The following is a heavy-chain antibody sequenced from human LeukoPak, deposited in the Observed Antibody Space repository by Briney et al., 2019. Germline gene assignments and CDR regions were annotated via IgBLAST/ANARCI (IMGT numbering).Heavy chain of an antibody. V-gene: IGHV1-2*02. CDR3: ARDHYYDSSGYYHYFDY. J-gene: IGHJ4*02. D-gene: IGHD3-22*01. CDR1: GYTFTGYY. CDR2: INPNSGGT. Sequence: ASVKVSCKASGYTFTGYYMHWVRQAPGQGLEWMGWINPNSGGTNYAQKFQGRVTMTRDTSISTAYMELSRLRSDDTAVYYCARDHYYDSSGYYHYFDYWGQGTLVTVSS.